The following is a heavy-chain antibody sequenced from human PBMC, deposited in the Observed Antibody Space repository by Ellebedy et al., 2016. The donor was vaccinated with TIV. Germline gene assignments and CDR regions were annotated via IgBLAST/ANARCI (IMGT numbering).Heavy chain of an antibody. D-gene: IGHD4-17*01. CDR3: ARAVYGDLAENYYGMDV. CDR1: GYTFTSYD. Sequence: ASVKVSXKASGYTFTSYDINWVRQATGQGLEWMGWMNPNSGNTGYAQKFQGRVTMTRNTSISTAYMELSSLRSEDTAVYYCARAVYGDLAENYYGMDVWGQGTTVTVSS. V-gene: IGHV1-8*01. CDR2: MNPNSGNT. J-gene: IGHJ6*02.